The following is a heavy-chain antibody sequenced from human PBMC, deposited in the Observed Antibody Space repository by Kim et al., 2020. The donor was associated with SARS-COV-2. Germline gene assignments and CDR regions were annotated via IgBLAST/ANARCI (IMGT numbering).Heavy chain of an antibody. CDR3: ALPPGDYDSTSAYYAY. CDR1: GDTFGNYV. D-gene: IGHD3-22*01. CDR2: IMPNLGRG. Sequence: SVKVSCKTSGDTFGNYVFSWVRQAPGLGLEWMGGIMPNLGRGNYAQKFRGRITITADESTNTVYLEVHSLSSEDTALYYCALPPGDYDSTSAYYAYWGQGTLVTVSS. J-gene: IGHJ4*02. V-gene: IGHV1-69*10.